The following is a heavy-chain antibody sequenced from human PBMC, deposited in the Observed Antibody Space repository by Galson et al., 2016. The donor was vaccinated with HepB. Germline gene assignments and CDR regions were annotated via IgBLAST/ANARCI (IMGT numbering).Heavy chain of an antibody. V-gene: IGHV2-26*01. CDR1: GFTFSNYNMN. CDR2: IFSNDGK. D-gene: IGHD1-26*01. J-gene: IGHJ3*01. Sequence: LRLSCAGSGFTFSNYNMNWVRQAPGKALEWLAHIFSNDGKSYSASLQSRLTISKDISKSLVVLTLANVDPVDTATYFCARILGRRSGGLDAFDVWGQGTMVTVSS. CDR3: ARILGRRSGGLDAFDV.